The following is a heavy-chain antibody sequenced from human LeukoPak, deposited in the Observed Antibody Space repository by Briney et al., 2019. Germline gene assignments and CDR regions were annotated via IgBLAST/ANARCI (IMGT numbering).Heavy chain of an antibody. J-gene: IGHJ6*03. CDR1: GFTFSSYE. V-gene: IGHV3-48*03. Sequence: PGGSLRLSCAASGFTFSSYEMNWVRQAPGKGLEWVSYINRSGSTIYYADSVKGRFTISRDNAKNSLYLQMNSLRAEDTAVYYCASGDCYSCDYHYYMDVWGKGTTVTISS. CDR2: INRSGSTI. CDR3: ASGDCYSCDYHYYMDV. D-gene: IGHD2-21*02.